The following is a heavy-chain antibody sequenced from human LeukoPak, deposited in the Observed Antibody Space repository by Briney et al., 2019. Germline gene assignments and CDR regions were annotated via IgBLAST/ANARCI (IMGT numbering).Heavy chain of an antibody. J-gene: IGHJ3*02. CDR2: INSKTDGGTT. CDR1: GFTFSNAW. Sequence: GGSLRLSCAASGFTFSNAWMSWVRQAPGKGLEWVGRINSKTDGGTTDYAAPVKGRFTISRDDSKNTLYLQMNSLKTEDTAVYYCTRGSYYVAFDIWGQGTMVTVSS. CDR3: TRGSYYVAFDI. V-gene: IGHV3-15*01. D-gene: IGHD1-26*01.